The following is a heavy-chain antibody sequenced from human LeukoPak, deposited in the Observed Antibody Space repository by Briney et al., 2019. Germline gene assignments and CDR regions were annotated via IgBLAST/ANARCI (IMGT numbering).Heavy chain of an antibody. V-gene: IGHV3-30*02. D-gene: IGHD2/OR15-2a*01. J-gene: IGHJ4*02. CDR3: AKGRPRRWTRTFSGEIDY. CDR1: GFRFSSYG. Sequence: GRSLRLACAASGFRFSSYGMHWVRQAPGKGLEWVAFIRYDGSNKYYADSVKGRFTISRDNSKNTLYLQMNSLRAEDTAVYYCAKGRPRRWTRTFSGEIDYWGQGTLVTVSS. CDR2: IRYDGSNK.